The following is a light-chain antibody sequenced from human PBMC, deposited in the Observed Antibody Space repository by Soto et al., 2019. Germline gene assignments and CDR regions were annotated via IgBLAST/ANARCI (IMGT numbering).Light chain of an antibody. Sequence: DIQMTPSPSSVYASVGDRVTITCRARQDIGNWFAWYQQKPGKVPTLMIYAASILQSGVPSRFSGSGSGTDFTLTIHTLQPEDFATYYCQQAKSFPVSFGQGTRLEIK. CDR1: QDIGNW. CDR2: AAS. CDR3: QQAKSFPVS. J-gene: IGKJ5*01. V-gene: IGKV1D-12*01.